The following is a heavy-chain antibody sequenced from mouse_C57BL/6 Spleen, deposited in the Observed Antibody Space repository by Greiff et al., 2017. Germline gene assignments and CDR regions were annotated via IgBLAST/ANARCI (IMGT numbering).Heavy chain of an antibody. J-gene: IGHJ1*03. CDR1: GYTFTSYW. Sequence: QVQLQQPGAELVKPGASVKLSCKASGYTFTSYWMHWVKQRPGQGLEWIGMIHPNSGSTNYNEKFKSKATLTVDKSSSTAYMQLSSLTSEDSAVYYCAYYGSSYDWYCDVWGTGTTVTVSS. CDR2: IHPNSGST. V-gene: IGHV1-64*01. CDR3: AYYGSSYDWYCDV. D-gene: IGHD1-1*01.